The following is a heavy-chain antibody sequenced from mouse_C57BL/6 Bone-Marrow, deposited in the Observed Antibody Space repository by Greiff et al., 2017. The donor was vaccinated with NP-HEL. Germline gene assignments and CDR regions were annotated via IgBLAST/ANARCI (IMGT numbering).Heavy chain of an antibody. J-gene: IGHJ4*01. Sequence: VQLQQSGPELVKPGASVKISCKASGYSFTDYHMNWVKQSNGKSLEWIGVINPNYGTTGYNQKLKGKATLTVDQSSSTAYMQLNSLTTEYSAVYYCARYYGSSRWFRYYAMDYWGQGTSVTVSS. CDR2: INPNYGTT. CDR3: ARYYGSSRWFRYYAMDY. D-gene: IGHD1-1*01. CDR1: GYSFTDYH. V-gene: IGHV1-39*01.